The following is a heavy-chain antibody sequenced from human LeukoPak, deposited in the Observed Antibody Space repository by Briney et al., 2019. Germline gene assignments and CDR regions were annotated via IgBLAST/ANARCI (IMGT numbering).Heavy chain of an antibody. CDR3: ARRSSAIEPGAFDI. Sequence: PGGSLRLSCAASGFTVSSNYMSWVRQAPGKGLEWVSVIYSGGSTYYADSVKGRFTISRDNSKNTLYLQMNSLRAEDTAVYYCARRSSAIEPGAFDIWGQGTMVTVSS. V-gene: IGHV3-66*01. J-gene: IGHJ3*02. D-gene: IGHD2-15*01. CDR2: IYSGGST. CDR1: GFTVSSNY.